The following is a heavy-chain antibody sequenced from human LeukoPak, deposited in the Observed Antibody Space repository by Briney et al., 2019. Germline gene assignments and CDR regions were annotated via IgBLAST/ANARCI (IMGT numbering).Heavy chain of an antibody. V-gene: IGHV4-59*01. Sequence: SETLSLTCTVSGDSISSYYWSWIRQPPGKGLEWIGYIYYSGSANYNPSLKSRVTISVDTSKNQFSLKLSSVTAADTAVYYCAGFGCGGDCYSAFDSWGQGTLVTVSS. CDR2: IYYSGSA. CDR1: GDSISSYY. J-gene: IGHJ4*02. CDR3: AGFGCGGDCYSAFDS. D-gene: IGHD2-21*02.